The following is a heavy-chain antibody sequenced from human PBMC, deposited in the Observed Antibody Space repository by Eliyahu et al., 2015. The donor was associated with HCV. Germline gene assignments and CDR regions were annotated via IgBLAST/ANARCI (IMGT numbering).Heavy chain of an antibody. V-gene: IGHV3-53*02. J-gene: IGHJ3*02. CDR3: ARDNAVRAFDI. CDR2: IYSGGST. CDR1: GFTVSSNY. Sequence: EVQLVETGGGLIQPGGSLRLSCAASGFTVSSNYMSWVRQAPGKGLEWVSVIYSGGSTYYADSVKGRFTISRDNSKNTLYLQMNSLRAEDTAVYYCARDNAVRAFDIWGQGTMVTVSS. D-gene: IGHD3-10*01.